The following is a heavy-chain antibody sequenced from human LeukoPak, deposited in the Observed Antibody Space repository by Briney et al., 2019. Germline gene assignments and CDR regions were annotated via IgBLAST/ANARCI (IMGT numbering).Heavy chain of an antibody. Sequence: GGSLRLSCAASGFTFSSYGMHWVRQAPGKGLEWVAVISSSGSYKYYADSVKGRFTVSRDSSKKTLYLQMDSLTPEDTAVYFCARDGIPGTDNYEFDYWGQGTLVTVSS. D-gene: IGHD1-7*01. CDR3: ARDGIPGTDNYEFDY. J-gene: IGHJ4*02. CDR1: GFTFSSYG. CDR2: ISSSGSYK. V-gene: IGHV3-30*03.